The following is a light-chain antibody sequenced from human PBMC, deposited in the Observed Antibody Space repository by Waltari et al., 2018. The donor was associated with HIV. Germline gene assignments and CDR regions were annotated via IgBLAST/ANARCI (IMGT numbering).Light chain of an antibody. CDR3: QSCDDSLSGWV. Sequence: QSVLTPPPSVSGAPGPGVTISCSGNSSNIGAGFDVHWYQHLPGTLPKLLIYGYSNRPSGVPDRFSGSKSGTSASLAISGLQAADEGEYYCQSCDDSLSGWVFGGGTRLSVL. CDR2: GYS. V-gene: IGLV1-40*01. J-gene: IGLJ3*02. CDR1: SSNIGAGFD.